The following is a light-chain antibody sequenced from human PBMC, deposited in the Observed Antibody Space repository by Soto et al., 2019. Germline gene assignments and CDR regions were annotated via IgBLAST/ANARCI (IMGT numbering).Light chain of an antibody. CDR3: HQYYSFPLT. CDR1: QSSSSL. CDR2: KAS. J-gene: IGKJ1*01. V-gene: IGKV1-5*03. Sequence: DIQMTQSPSTLSASVGDRVTITCRARQSSSSLLAGYQQKPGKAPKFLIYKASSLQSGVPSRFSGSGSGTEFTLTITSLQPDECATYYCHQYYSFPLTFGQGTKVEVK.